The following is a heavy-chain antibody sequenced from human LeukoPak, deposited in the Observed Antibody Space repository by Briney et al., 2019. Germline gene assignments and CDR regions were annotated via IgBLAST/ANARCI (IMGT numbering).Heavy chain of an antibody. CDR2: ISSNGGIT. CDR1: GFTFSSYG. V-gene: IGHV3-64*01. D-gene: IGHD3-3*01. Sequence: GGSLRLSCAASGFTFSSYGMSWVRQAPGKGLEHVSAISSNGGITYYANSVKGRFTISRDNSKNTLYLQMGSLRAEDMAVYYCARLTSTIPDAFDIWGQGTMVTVSS. CDR3: ARLTSTIPDAFDI. J-gene: IGHJ3*02.